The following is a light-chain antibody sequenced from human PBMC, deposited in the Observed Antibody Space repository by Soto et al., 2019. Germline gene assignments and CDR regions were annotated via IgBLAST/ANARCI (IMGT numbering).Light chain of an antibody. CDR2: DAS. Sequence: VMTQSPHSLPASPAGRATLSSRTSQSVSSNLAWYQQKPGQAHSPRLYDASDRTSGIPARFSGSGSGTDFALTISILEPEDFAVYYCQQRSNGGPDPTFGLGTRLEIK. J-gene: IGKJ5*01. CDR1: QSVSSN. CDR3: QQRSNGGPDPT. V-gene: IGKV3-11*01.